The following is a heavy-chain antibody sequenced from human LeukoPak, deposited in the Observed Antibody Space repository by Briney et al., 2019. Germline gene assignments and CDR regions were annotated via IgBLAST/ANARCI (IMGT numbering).Heavy chain of an antibody. CDR1: GFTFSSYS. J-gene: IGHJ4*02. Sequence: GRSLRLSCAASGFTFSSYSMNWVRQDPGKGLEWVSSISSSSSYIYYADSVKGRFTNSRDNAKNSLYLQMNSLRAEDTAVYYCAREMGYYDILTGYYGFDYWGQGTLVTVSS. CDR3: AREMGYYDILTGYYGFDY. D-gene: IGHD3-9*01. V-gene: IGHV3-21*01. CDR2: ISSSSSYI.